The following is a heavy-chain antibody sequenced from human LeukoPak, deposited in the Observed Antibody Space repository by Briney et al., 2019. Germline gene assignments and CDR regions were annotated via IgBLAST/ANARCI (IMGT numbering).Heavy chain of an antibody. J-gene: IGHJ4*02. V-gene: IGHV4-39*07. CDR3: AREPVTMVRGVIVAAHRATDY. Sequence: SETLSLTCTVSGDSISSSNYYWAWIRQPPGKGLEWIVNMAHGGSPNYNPSLKSRVTISLDPSKNQFSLKLSSMTAADTAVYYCAREPVTMVRGVIVAAHRATDYWGQGTLVTVSS. CDR2: MAHGGSP. CDR1: GDSISSSNYY. D-gene: IGHD3-10*01.